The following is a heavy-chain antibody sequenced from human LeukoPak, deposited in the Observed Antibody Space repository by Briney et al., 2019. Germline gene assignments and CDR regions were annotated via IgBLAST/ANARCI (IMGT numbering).Heavy chain of an antibody. Sequence: SETLSLTCAVYGGSFSSYYWSWIRQPPGKGLEWIGEINHSGSTNYNPSLKSRVTISVDTSKNQFSLKLSSVTAADTAVYYCARVRGGYYGGNSGWFDPWGQGTLVTVSS. CDR3: ARVRGGYYGGNSGWFDP. CDR1: GGSFSSYY. CDR2: INHSGST. V-gene: IGHV4-34*01. D-gene: IGHD4-23*01. J-gene: IGHJ5*02.